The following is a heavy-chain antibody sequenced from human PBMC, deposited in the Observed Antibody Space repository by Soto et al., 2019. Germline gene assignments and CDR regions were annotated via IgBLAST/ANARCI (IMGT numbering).Heavy chain of an antibody. J-gene: IGHJ4*02. CDR3: ARESGGNSGTFAY. CDR1: GGSFSGYY. V-gene: IGHV4-34*01. D-gene: IGHD2-21*02. CDR2: INHSGST. Sequence: QVQLQQWGAGLLKPSETLSLTCAVYGGSFSGYYWSWIRQPPGKGLEWSGEINHSGSTNYNPSLKRRVTISVDTSKTQFSLKLSSVTAADTAVYSCARESGGNSGTFAYWGQGTLVTVSS.